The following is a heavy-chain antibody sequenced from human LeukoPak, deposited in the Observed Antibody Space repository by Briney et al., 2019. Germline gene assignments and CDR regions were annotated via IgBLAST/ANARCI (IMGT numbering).Heavy chain of an antibody. CDR2: IYHSGST. V-gene: IGHV4-38-2*02. CDR1: GYSISSGYY. Sequence: TSEILSLTCTVSGYSISSGYYWGWIRPPPGKGLEWIGIIYHSGSTYYNPSLKSRVTISVDTSKNQFSLKLSSVTAADTAVYYCARDPANHYYYYYYMDVWGKGTTVTVSS. CDR3: ARDPANHYYYYYYMDV. D-gene: IGHD4/OR15-4a*01. J-gene: IGHJ6*03.